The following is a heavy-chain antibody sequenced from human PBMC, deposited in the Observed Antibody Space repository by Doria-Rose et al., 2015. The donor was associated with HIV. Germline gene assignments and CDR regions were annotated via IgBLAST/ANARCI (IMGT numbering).Heavy chain of an antibody. Sequence: QVQLQQWGAGLLKPSETLSLTCAVYGGSFSGYYWSWIRQPPGKGLEWIGEITHSGITNYNPSLKSRLTISVDTSKNQFSLKLTSVTAADTAVYYCASSDLTGDFGFHIWSQGTTVTVSS. CDR3: ASSDLTGDFGFHI. CDR1: GGSFSGYY. J-gene: IGHJ3*02. V-gene: IGHV4-34*01. D-gene: IGHD7-27*01. CDR2: ITHSGIT.